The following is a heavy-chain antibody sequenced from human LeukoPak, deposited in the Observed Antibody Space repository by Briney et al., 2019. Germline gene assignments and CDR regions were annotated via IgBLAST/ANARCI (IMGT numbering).Heavy chain of an antibody. CDR2: IGARGHDT. CDR1: GFSFSSYA. J-gene: IGHJ4*02. V-gene: IGHV3-23*01. CDR3: AKTLTGYCTSTSCPFLDY. D-gene: IGHD2-2*01. Sequence: PGGSLRLSCEASGFSFSSYAMTWVRQAPGKGLEWVSSIGARGHDTYNADSVKGRSTISRDNSKDTLYLQMNSLRAGDTAVYYCAKTLTGYCTSTSCPFLDYWGQGTLVTVSS.